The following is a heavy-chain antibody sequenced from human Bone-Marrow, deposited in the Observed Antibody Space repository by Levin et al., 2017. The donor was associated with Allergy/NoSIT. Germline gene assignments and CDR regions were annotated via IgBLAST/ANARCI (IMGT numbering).Heavy chain of an antibody. CDR3: ARGGHYYDSSGPTHLAYTH. J-gene: IGHJ4*02. V-gene: IGHV3-21*01. D-gene: IGHD3-22*01. CDR2: ISSSSSYI. CDR1: GFTFSSYS. Sequence: SGGSLRLSCAASGFTFSSYSMNWVRQAPGKGLEWVSSISSSSSYIYYADSVKGRFTISRDNAKNSLYLQMNSLRAEDTAVYYCARGGHYYDSSGPTHLAYTHWGQGTLVTVSS.